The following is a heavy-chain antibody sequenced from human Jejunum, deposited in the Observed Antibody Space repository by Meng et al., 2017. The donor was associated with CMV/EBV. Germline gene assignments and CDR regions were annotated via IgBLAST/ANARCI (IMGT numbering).Heavy chain of an antibody. D-gene: IGHD1-26*01. Sequence: QVQLVQSGPQVKKPGASVRVSCKTSGYTFTDFGIRWVRQAPGQGLEWMGWTSAYNTHTNYAQKFQDRFTMTTDTSTNTAYMELRNLRSDDTAIYYCARGTGAGNYWGPGTLVTVSS. J-gene: IGHJ4*02. V-gene: IGHV1-18*01. CDR2: TSAYNTHT. CDR3: ARGTGAGNY. CDR1: GYTFTDFG.